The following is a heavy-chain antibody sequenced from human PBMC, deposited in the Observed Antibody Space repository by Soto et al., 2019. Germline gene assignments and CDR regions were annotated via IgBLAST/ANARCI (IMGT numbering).Heavy chain of an antibody. CDR2: IYYSGST. D-gene: IGHD3-22*01. J-gene: IGHJ4*02. Sequence: SETLSLTCTVSGGSISSSSYYWGWIRQPPGKGLEWIGSIYYSGSTYYNPSLKSRVTISVDTSKNQFSLKLSSVTAADTAVYYCARHLRRITMIVVDQTFDYWGQGTLVTVSS. CDR1: GGSISSSSYY. V-gene: IGHV4-39*01. CDR3: ARHLRRITMIVVDQTFDY.